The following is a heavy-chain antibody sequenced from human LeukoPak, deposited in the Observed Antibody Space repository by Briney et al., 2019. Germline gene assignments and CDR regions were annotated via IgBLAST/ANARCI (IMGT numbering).Heavy chain of an antibody. D-gene: IGHD1-26*01. CDR2: TYYRGSS. J-gene: IGHJ4*02. Sequence: SETLSLTCTVSGGSISSSSYYWGWLRQPPGKGLEWIGSTYYRGSSYYNPSLKSRLTISVDTPKNQFSLKLSSAPAADTAVYYCASAGSYSVDYWGQGTLVTVSS. V-gene: IGHV4-39*01. CDR3: ASAGSYSVDY. CDR1: GGSISSSSYY.